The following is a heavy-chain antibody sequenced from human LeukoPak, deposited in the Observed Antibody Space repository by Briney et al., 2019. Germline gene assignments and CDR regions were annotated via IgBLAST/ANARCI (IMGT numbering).Heavy chain of an antibody. CDR2: GDYSGGT. D-gene: IGHD6-13*01. V-gene: IGHV4-39*07. CDR3: ATEWGQQLVQDWFDP. Sequence: PSETLSLTCTVSSDFFSSVTDYWAWIRQPPGKGLEWIASGDYSGGTYYNPSLESRVAISADMSKNQISLKPSSVTAADTAVYYCATEWGQQLVQDWFDPWGQGTLVTVSS. CDR1: SDFFSSVTDY. J-gene: IGHJ5*02.